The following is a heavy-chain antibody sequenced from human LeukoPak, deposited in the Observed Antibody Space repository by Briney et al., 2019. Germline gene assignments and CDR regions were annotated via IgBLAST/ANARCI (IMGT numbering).Heavy chain of an antibody. CDR1: GGSISSSSYY. J-gene: IGHJ4*02. CDR3: APLGYCSGDDCHRPY. Sequence: SETLSLTCSVSGGSISSSSYYWGWIRQPPGRGLEWIGEIYHSGSTNYNPSLKSRVTISVDKSKNQFSLKLNSVTAADTAVYYCAPLGYCSGDDCHRPYWGQGALVTVSS. D-gene: IGHD2-15*01. V-gene: IGHV4-39*07. CDR2: IYHSGST.